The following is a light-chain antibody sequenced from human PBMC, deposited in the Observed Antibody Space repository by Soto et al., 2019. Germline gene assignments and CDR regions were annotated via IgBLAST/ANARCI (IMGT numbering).Light chain of an antibody. V-gene: IGKV3-20*01. CDR1: QSVSSNY. CDR2: GAS. J-gene: IGKJ1*01. CDR3: QHYGDSPWT. Sequence: EIVLTQSPGTLSLSPGEGATLSCRASQSVSSNYLAWYQQKPGQAPRLLMYGASRRATGIPDRFSGSGSGPDFTLTISRLEPEDFAVYFCQHYGDSPWTFGQGTKVDIK.